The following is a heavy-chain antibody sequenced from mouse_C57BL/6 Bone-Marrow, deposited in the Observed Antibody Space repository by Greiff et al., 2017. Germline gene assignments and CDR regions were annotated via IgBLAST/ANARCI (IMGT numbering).Heavy chain of an antibody. V-gene: IGHV2-5*01. CDR2: IWRGGST. CDR1: GFSLTSYG. CDR3: AKKTPDYYGSSLGYFDV. Sequence: QVQLKESGPGLVQPSQSLSITCTVSGFSLTSYGVHWVRQSPGKGLEWLGVIWRGGSTDYNAAFMSRLSITKDNSKSQVFFKMNSLQADDTAIYYCAKKTPDYYGSSLGYFDVWGTGTTVTVSS. J-gene: IGHJ1*03. D-gene: IGHD1-1*01.